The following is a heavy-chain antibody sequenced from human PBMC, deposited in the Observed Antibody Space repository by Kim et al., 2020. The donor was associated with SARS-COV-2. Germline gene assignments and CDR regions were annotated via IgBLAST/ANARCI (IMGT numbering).Heavy chain of an antibody. V-gene: IGHV3-23*01. J-gene: IGHJ6*02. D-gene: IGHD6-19*01. CDR3: AKEERVAGTPGGMDV. Sequence: DSVKGRFTISRDNSKNTLYLQMNSLRAEDTAVYYCAKEERVAGTPGGMDVWGQGTTVTVSS.